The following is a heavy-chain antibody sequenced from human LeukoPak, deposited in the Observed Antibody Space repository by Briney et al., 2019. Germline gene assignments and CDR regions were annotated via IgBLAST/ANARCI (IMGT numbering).Heavy chain of an antibody. V-gene: IGHV4-61*01. CDR1: GGSISSGSYY. Sequence: PSETLSLTCTVSGGSISSGSYYWSWIRQPPGKGLEWIGYIYYSGSTNYNPSLKSRVTISVDTSKNQFSLKLSSVTAADTAVYYCARDNSSGYDHDAFDIWGQGTMVTVSS. CDR3: ARDNSSGYDHDAFDI. J-gene: IGHJ3*02. CDR2: IYYSGST. D-gene: IGHD3-22*01.